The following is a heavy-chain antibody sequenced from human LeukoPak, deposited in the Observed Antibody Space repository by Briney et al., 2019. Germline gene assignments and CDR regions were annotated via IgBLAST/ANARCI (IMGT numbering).Heavy chain of an antibody. CDR3: AKYAVISFDY. CDR2: ISSDGNNT. Sequence: GGSLRLSCGASGFTFSNYWMHWVRQAPGKGLVWVSRISSDGNNTTYADSVRCRFTVSRDNAKNTLYLQMNSLRAEDTAVYYCAKYAVISFDYWGQGTLVTVAS. J-gene: IGHJ4*02. D-gene: IGHD3-22*01. CDR1: GFTFSNYW. V-gene: IGHV3-74*01.